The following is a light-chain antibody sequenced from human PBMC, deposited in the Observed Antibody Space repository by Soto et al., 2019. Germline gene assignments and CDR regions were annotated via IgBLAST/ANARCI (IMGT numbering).Light chain of an antibody. V-gene: IGKV1-9*01. J-gene: IGKJ5*01. CDR2: AAS. CDR3: QQRSNWPRPT. Sequence: DVYFADLSSALSASGGERVTRSCRASESISRWLAWYQQKPGKAPKLLIYAASTLQSGVPSRFSGSGSGTDFTLTISSLQPEDFAVYYCQQRSNWPRPTFGQGTRLE. CDR1: ESISRW.